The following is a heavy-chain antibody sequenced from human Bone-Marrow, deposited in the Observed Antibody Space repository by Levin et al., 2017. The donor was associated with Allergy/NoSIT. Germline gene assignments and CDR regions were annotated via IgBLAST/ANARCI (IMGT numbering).Heavy chain of an antibody. CDR3: ARGIRNYYDSSGVKGAFDI. CDR2: INHSGST. D-gene: IGHD3-22*01. CDR1: GGSFSGYY. J-gene: IGHJ3*02. Sequence: SQTLSLTCAVYGGSFSGYYWSWIRQPPGKGLEWIGEINHSGSTNYNPSLKSRVTISVDTSKNQFSLKLSSVTAADTAVYYCARGIRNYYDSSGVKGAFDIWGQGTMVTVSS. V-gene: IGHV4-34*01.